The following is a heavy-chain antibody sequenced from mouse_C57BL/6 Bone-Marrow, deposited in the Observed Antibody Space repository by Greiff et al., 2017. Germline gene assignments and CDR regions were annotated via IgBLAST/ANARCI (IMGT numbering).Heavy chain of an antibody. D-gene: IGHD1-3*01. V-gene: IGHV14-4*01. CDR3: TTGVYYWYFDV. CDR1: GFNIKDDY. Sequence: VQLQQSGAELVRPGASVKLSCTASGFNIKDDYMHWVKQRPEQGLEWIGWFDPENGDTEYASKFQGKATITADTSSNTAYLQLSSLTSEDTAVYYCTTGVYYWYFDVWGTGTTVTVSS. J-gene: IGHJ1*03. CDR2: FDPENGDT.